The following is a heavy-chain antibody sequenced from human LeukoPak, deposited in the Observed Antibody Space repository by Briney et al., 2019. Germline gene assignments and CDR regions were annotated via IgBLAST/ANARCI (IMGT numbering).Heavy chain of an antibody. CDR1: GYTFTSFX. Sequence: ASVKVSCKASGYTFTSFXMNWVRQAPGQGLEWMGWXNTNTGNPTYAQGFTGRFVFSLDTSVSTAYLHISSLKAEDTAVYYCARDWAVVAATPMDYWGQGTLVTVSS. CDR3: ARDWAVVAATPMDY. J-gene: IGHJ4*02. CDR2: XNTNTGNP. D-gene: IGHD2-15*01. V-gene: IGHV7-4-1*02.